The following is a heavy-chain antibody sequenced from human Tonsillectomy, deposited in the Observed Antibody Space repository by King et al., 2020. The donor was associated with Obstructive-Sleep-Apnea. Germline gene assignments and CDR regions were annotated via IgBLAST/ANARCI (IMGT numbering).Heavy chain of an antibody. J-gene: IGHJ6*02. V-gene: IGHV3-74*01. CDR2: INSDGSTT. Sequence: VQLVESGGGLVQPGGSLRLSCAASGFTFSSYWMHWVRQAPGKGLVWVSRINSDGSTTTYADSVKGRFTISRDNAKNTLHLQMSSLRAEDTAVYFCARDRDCRSTSCFLGMDVWGQGTTVTVSS. D-gene: IGHD2-2*01. CDR3: ARDRDCRSTSCFLGMDV. CDR1: GFTFSSYW.